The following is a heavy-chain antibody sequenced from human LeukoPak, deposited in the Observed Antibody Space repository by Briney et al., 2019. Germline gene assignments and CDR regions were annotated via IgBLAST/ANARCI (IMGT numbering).Heavy chain of an antibody. CDR2: IKQDGSEK. D-gene: IGHD3-22*01. V-gene: IGHV3-7*01. CDR1: GFTFSSYW. CDR3: ARDHYDSSLPFDY. Sequence: TGGSLRLSCAASGFTFSSYWMSWVRQAPGKGLEWVANIKQDGSEKYYVDSVKGRFTISRDNAKNSLYLQMNSLRAEDTAVYYCARDHYDSSLPFDYWGQGTLVTVSS. J-gene: IGHJ4*02.